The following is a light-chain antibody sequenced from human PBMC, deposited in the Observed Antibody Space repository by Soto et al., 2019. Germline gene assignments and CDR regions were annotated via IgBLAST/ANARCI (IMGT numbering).Light chain of an antibody. CDR1: QSVSIN. Sequence: EMVITQSPATLSVSPGERATLSCRASQSVSINLAWYQQKPGQAPRLLIYGASSRATGIPARFSGSGSGTEFTLTISSLQSEDSAVYFCQQYNNWPRTFGQGTKVDNK. V-gene: IGKV3-15*01. CDR2: GAS. CDR3: QQYNNWPRT. J-gene: IGKJ1*01.